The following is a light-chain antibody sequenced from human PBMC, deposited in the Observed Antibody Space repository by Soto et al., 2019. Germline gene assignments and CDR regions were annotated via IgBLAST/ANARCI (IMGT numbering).Light chain of an antibody. V-gene: IGKV1-8*01. CDR2: AAS. CDR1: QGISSY. CDR3: QQYYSYPLLT. Sequence: AIRMTQSPSSFSASTGDRVTITCRASQGISSYLAWYQQKPGKAPKLLIYAASTLQSGVPSRFSGSGSGTDFTLTISCLQSEDFATYYCQQYYSYPLLTFGGGTRWIS. J-gene: IGKJ4*01.